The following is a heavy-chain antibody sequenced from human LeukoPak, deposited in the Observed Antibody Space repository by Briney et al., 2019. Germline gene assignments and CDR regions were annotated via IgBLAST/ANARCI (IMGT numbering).Heavy chain of an antibody. CDR2: ISYDGRNK. CDR1: GFTFSSYA. D-gene: IGHD6-19*01. V-gene: IGHV3-30-3*01. J-gene: IGHJ4*02. Sequence: GGSLRLSCAASGFTFSSYAMHWVRQAPGKGLEWVAVISYDGRNKYYADSVKGRFTISRDNSKNTLYLQMNSLRTEDTAVYYCAKGSSGWLFDYWGQGTLVTVSS. CDR3: AKGSSGWLFDY.